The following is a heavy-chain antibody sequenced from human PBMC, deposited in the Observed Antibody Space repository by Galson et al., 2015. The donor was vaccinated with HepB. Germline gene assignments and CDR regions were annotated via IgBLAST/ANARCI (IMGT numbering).Heavy chain of an antibody. D-gene: IGHD2-21*01. Sequence: SVKVSCKASGYTFTGYYMHWVRQAPGQGLEWMGWINPNSAGSDSAPKFQGRVTMTTDMSTGTAYMELSRLGSDDTAVYYCVRGGPVVRTVLKILFHHWFQLTLVTASS. CDR3: VRGGPVVRTVLKILFHH. J-gene: IGHJ4*02. CDR2: INPNSAGS. V-gene: IGHV1-2*02. CDR1: GYTFTGYY.